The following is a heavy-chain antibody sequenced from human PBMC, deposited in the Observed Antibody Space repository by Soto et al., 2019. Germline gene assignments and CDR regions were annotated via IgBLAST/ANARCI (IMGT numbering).Heavy chain of an antibody. Sequence: SVKVSFKASGYTFSSYTISWVRQAPGQGLEWMGRIIPILGIANYAQKFQGRVTITADKSTSTAYMELSSLRSEDTAVYYCARGSRYCSGGSCYSERTSLDYYYYYMDVWGKGTTVTVSS. CDR3: ARGSRYCSGGSCYSERTSLDYYYYYMDV. V-gene: IGHV1-69*02. J-gene: IGHJ6*03. CDR1: GYTFSSYT. D-gene: IGHD2-15*01. CDR2: IIPILGIA.